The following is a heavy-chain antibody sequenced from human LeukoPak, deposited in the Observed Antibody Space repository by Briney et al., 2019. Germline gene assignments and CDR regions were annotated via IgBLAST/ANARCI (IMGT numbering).Heavy chain of an antibody. Sequence: GGSLRLSCAASGFTFSSYSMNWVRQAPGKGLEWVSYISSSSSTIYYADSVKGRFTISRDNSKNTLYLQMNSLRAEDTAVYYCAKRPSIQLWLPDYWGQGTLVTVSS. CDR3: AKRPSIQLWLPDY. D-gene: IGHD5-18*01. CDR1: GFTFSSYS. V-gene: IGHV3-48*01. J-gene: IGHJ4*02. CDR2: ISSSSSTI.